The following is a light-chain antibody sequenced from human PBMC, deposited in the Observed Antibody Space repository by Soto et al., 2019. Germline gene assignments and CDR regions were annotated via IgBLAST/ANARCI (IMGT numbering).Light chain of an antibody. CDR3: QHYYSAPYT. CDR2: WAS. V-gene: IGKV4-1*01. CDR1: QSVLYSSNNKNY. J-gene: IGKJ2*01. Sequence: DIVMTQSPASLPVSLGERATINCKSSQSVLYSSNNKNYLAWYQQKPGQPPKLLIYWASTRESGVPDRFSGSGSGTDFTLTISSLQAEDVAVYYCQHYYSAPYTFGRGTRLEIK.